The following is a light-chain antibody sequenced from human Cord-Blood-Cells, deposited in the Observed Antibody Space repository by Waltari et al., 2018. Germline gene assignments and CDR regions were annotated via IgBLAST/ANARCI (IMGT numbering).Light chain of an antibody. Sequence: EIVLTQSPGTLSLSPGESATLSCRASQSVSSSYLAWYQQKPGQAPRLLIYGASSRTTGIPGEFSCSGSGTGFTLTISSLEPEDFAVYYCQQYGSAPRTFGQGAKVEV. CDR3: QQYGSAPRT. V-gene: IGKV3-20*01. CDR2: GAS. CDR1: QSVSSSY. J-gene: IGKJ1*01.